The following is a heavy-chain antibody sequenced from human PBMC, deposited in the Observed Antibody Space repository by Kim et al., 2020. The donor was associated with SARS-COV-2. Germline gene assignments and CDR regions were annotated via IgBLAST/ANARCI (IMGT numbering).Heavy chain of an antibody. J-gene: IGHJ4*02. D-gene: IGHD2-21*02. CDR2: IYYSGST. CDR1: GGSISSSSYY. Sequence: SETLSLTCTVSGGSISSSSYYWGWIRQPPGKGLEWIGSIYYSGSTYYNPSLKSRVTISVDTSKNQFSLKLSSVTAADTAVYYCATLLGPVVVTAIDYWGQGTLVTVSS. CDR3: ATLLGPVVVTAIDY. V-gene: IGHV4-39*01.